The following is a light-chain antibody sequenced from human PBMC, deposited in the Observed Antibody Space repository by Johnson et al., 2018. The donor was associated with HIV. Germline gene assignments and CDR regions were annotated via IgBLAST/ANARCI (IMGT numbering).Light chain of an antibody. CDR1: SSNIGNNY. V-gene: IGLV1-51*01. CDR2: DNN. J-gene: IGLJ1*01. Sequence: QSVLSQPPSVSAAPGQKVTISCSGSSSNIGNNYVSWYQQLPGTAPKLLIYDNNKRPSGTPDRFSGSKSGTSATLDITGLQTGDEADYYCGTWDSSLSAHVFGTGTKVTVL. CDR3: GTWDSSLSAHV.